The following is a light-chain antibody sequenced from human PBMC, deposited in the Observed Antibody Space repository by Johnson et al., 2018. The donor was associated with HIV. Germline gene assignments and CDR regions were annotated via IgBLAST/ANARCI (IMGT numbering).Light chain of an antibody. CDR2: DND. CDR3: GTRDNCLNVYV. J-gene: IGLJ1*01. CDR1: SAHIENNY. V-gene: IGLV1-51*01. Sequence: QSVLTQPPSVSAASGQRVYISCSGVSAHIENNYVSWYQQLPHTAPKLLISDNDKRPQGIPDRFFGSKSGASATPDITGLQIGDEAGYYCGTRDNCLNVYVFGTGTKVTVL.